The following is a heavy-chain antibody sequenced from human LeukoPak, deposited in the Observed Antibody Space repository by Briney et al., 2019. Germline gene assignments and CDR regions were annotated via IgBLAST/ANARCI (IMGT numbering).Heavy chain of an antibody. J-gene: IGHJ4*02. V-gene: IGHV4-39*07. Sequence: NPSETLSLTCTVSGGSISSNGYYWAWFRQPPGKGLEWIGSIYYSGGTYYNPSLKSRVTISIDTSKNQFSLKLRSVTAADTAVYYCARDGDYYFDYWGQGTLVTVSS. D-gene: IGHD7-27*01. CDR2: IYYSGGT. CDR1: GGSISSNGYY. CDR3: ARDGDYYFDY.